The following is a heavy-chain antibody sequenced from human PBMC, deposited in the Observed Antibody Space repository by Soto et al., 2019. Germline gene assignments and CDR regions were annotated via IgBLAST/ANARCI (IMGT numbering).Heavy chain of an antibody. CDR1: GFTFSDYA. Sequence: PGGSLRLSCAASGFTFSDYAMSWVRQGPGKGLEWVSTISGSGGRTFYADSVKGRFTKSRDNSKNTLSLQINSLRAEDTAVYYCAKRAQIYDPGYYFDFWGQGT. V-gene: IGHV3-23*01. D-gene: IGHD5-12*01. J-gene: IGHJ4*02. CDR2: ISGSGGRT. CDR3: AKRAQIYDPGYYFDF.